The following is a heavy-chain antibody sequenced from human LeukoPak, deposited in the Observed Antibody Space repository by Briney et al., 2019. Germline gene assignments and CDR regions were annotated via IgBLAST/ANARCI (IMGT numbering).Heavy chain of an antibody. CDR2: ISSSSSYI. J-gene: IGHJ5*02. CDR3: GRDLGITMVRGMIDP. D-gene: IGHD3-10*01. Sequence: PGGSLRLSCAASGFTFSSYSMNWVRQAPGKGLEWVSSISSSSSYIYYADSVKGRFTISRDNAKNSLYLQMNSLRAEDTAVYYCGRDLGITMVRGMIDPWGQGTLVTVSS. CDR1: GFTFSSYS. V-gene: IGHV3-21*01.